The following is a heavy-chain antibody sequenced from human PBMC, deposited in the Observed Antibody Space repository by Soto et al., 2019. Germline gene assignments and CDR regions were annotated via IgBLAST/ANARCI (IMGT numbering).Heavy chain of an antibody. D-gene: IGHD3-22*01. V-gene: IGHV3-23*01. J-gene: IGHJ4*02. CDR2: ISGSGATT. CDR3: AKSPMVISTSFDY. Sequence: PAGSLRLVCLPSGFTFSSYALNWVRQAPGRGLAWVSAISGSGATTYYADSVKGRFTISRDKSNNTLFLQMTSLTAEDAAIYYCAKSPMVISTSFDYWGQGSLVTVSS. CDR1: GFTFSSYA.